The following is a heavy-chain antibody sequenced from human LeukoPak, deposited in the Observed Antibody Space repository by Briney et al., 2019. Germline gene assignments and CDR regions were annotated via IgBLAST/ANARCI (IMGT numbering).Heavy chain of an antibody. CDR2: ISAYNGDT. CDR3: ARGGYYGSGSFPDY. D-gene: IGHD3-10*01. CDR1: GYSFGSFG. J-gene: IGHJ4*02. Sequence: ASVKVSCKASGYSFGSFGINWVRQAPGQGLEWMGWISAYNGDTNYAQKLQGRVTMTTDTSTSTAYMDLMSLRSDGTAVYYCARGGYYGSGSFPDYWGQGTLVTVSS. V-gene: IGHV1-18*01.